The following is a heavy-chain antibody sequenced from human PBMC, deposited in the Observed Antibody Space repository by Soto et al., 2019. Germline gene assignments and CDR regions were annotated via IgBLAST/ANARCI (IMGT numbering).Heavy chain of an antibody. D-gene: IGHD2-2*01. J-gene: IGHJ4*02. Sequence: QAQVVQSGAEVRKPGSSVKLSCKASEGTFNSYAIAWVRQAPGQGLEWMGGIIPYYNTLNYAQKFQDRVTITADDSTSTVYMDLSRLRCDDAAVYVCASGASCWSPDFFDSWAQGHVVTVSS. CDR2: IIPYYNTL. CDR1: EGTFNSYA. V-gene: IGHV1-69*01. CDR3: ASGASCWSPDFFDS.